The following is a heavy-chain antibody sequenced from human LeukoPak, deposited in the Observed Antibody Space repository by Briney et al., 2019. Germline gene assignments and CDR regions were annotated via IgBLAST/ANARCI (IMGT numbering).Heavy chain of an antibody. CDR2: IYYSGST. J-gene: IGHJ4*02. V-gene: IGHV4-61*01. D-gene: IGHD5-18*01. Sequence: SETQSLTCTVSGGSITISSYYWSWIRQPPGKGLEWIGYIYYSGSTNYNPSLKSRVTISVDTSKNQFSLKLSSVTAADTAVYYCARAPGAVQLWADWGQGTLVTVSS. CDR3: ARAPGAVQLWAD. CDR1: GGSITISSYY.